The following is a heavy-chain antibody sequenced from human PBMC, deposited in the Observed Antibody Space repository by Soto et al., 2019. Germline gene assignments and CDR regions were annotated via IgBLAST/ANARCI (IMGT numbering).Heavy chain of an antibody. J-gene: IGHJ4*02. D-gene: IGHD3-22*01. CDR3: AKAPHYYDSSGYFHRLDY. V-gene: IGHV3-23*01. CDR1: GFTFSSYA. Sequence: EVQLLESGGGLVQPGGSLRLSCAASGFTFSSYAMSWARQAPGKGLEWVSAISGSGGSTYYADSVKGRFTISRDNSKNTLYLQMNSLRAEDTAVYYCAKAPHYYDSSGYFHRLDYWGQGTLVTVSS. CDR2: ISGSGGST.